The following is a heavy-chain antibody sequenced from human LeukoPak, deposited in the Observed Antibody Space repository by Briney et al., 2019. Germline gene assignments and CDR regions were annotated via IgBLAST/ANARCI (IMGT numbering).Heavy chain of an antibody. V-gene: IGHV3-74*01. Sequence: GSLRLSCAASGFTFSSYWMHWVRQAPGKGLVWVSRINSDGSSTSYADSVKGRFTISRDNAKNTLYLQMNSLRAEDRAVYYCAKLSGSELNFDYWGQGTLVTVSS. CDR2: INSDGSST. D-gene: IGHD5-12*01. CDR1: GFTFSSYW. J-gene: IGHJ4*02. CDR3: AKLSGSELNFDY.